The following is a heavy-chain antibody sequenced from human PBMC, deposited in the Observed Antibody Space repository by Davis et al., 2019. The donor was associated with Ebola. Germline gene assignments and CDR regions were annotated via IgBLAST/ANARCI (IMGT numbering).Heavy chain of an antibody. CDR2: IYTSGST. Sequence: PSETLSLTCTVSGGSISSYYWSWIRQPAGKGLEWIGRIYTSGSTNYNPSLKSRVTMSVDTSKNQFSLKLTSVTVADTAVYYCARGVVATNYRANWFDPWGQGTLVTVSS. D-gene: IGHD2-15*01. V-gene: IGHV4-4*07. CDR1: GGSISSYY. CDR3: ARGVVATNYRANWFDP. J-gene: IGHJ5*02.